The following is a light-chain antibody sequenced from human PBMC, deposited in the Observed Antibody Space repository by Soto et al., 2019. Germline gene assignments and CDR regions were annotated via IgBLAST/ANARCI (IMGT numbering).Light chain of an antibody. CDR1: RSVRSY. V-gene: IGKV3-11*01. CDR2: DAS. J-gene: IGKJ5*01. Sequence: EIVLTQSPATLSLSPGERATLSCRASRSVRSYLAWYQQKPGQAPRLLIYDASNRAAGIPARVSGSGSETDFTLTISNLEPEDFAVYYCQQRYAWPPMTFGQGTRLEI. CDR3: QQRYAWPPMT.